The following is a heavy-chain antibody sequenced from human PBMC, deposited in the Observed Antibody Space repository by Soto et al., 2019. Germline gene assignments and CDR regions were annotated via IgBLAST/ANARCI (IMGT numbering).Heavy chain of an antibody. CDR3: ATYFRGEGGRGY. D-gene: IGHD3-16*01. CDR1: GGSISSSSYY. V-gene: IGHV4-39*01. CDR2: IYYSGST. Sequence: PSETLSLTCTVSGGSISSSSYYWGWIRQPPGKGLEWIGSIYYSGSTYYNPSLKSRVTISVDTSKNQFSLKLNSVTTADTAVYFCATYFRGEGGRGYWGQGTQVTVSS. J-gene: IGHJ4*01.